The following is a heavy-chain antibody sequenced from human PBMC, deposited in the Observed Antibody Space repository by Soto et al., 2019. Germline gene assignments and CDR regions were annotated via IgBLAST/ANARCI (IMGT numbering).Heavy chain of an antibody. D-gene: IGHD4-17*01. CDR1: GGSISSSSYY. CDR2: IYYSGST. CDR3: ARQETFVGDYSKLGYGY. J-gene: IGHJ4*02. Sequence: SETLSLTCTVSGGSISSSSYYWGWIRQPPGKGLEWIGSIYYSGSTYYNPSLKSRVTISVDTSKNQFSLKLSSVTAADTAVYYCARQETFVGDYSKLGYGYWGQGTLVTVSS. V-gene: IGHV4-39*01.